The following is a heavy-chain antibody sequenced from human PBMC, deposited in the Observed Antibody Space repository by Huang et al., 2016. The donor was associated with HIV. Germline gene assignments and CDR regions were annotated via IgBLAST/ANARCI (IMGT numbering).Heavy chain of an antibody. CDR3: ARSAYGDLDY. CDR2: MNPNTCNT. Sequence: QVHLVQSGAEVKKPGASVKVSCKASGYTFTNYDINWVRQAPGRGLEWMGCMNPNTCNTGFAQSFQGRVTMTRKTSITTAYMELTSLTSEDTAVYYCARSAYGDLDYWGLGTLVIVSS. CDR1: GYTFTNYD. V-gene: IGHV1-8*02. J-gene: IGHJ4*02. D-gene: IGHD4-17*01.